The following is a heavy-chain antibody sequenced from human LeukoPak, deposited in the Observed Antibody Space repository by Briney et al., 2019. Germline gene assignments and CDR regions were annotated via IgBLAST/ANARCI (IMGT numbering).Heavy chain of an antibody. CDR2: IDPSDSYT. J-gene: IGHJ4*02. V-gene: IGHV5-10-1*01. CDR3: ASGVGATLDY. Sequence: GESLMISCKGSGYNFTSYWISWGRQLPGKGLEWMGRIDPSDSYTNYSPSFQGHVTISADKSISTAYLQWSSLKASDTAMYYCASGVGATLDYWGQGTLVTVSS. D-gene: IGHD1-26*01. CDR1: GYNFTSYW.